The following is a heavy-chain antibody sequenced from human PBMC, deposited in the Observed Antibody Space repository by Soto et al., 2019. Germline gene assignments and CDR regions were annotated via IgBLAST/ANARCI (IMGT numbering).Heavy chain of an antibody. CDR3: ARDKGYCSDTSCPDFDY. CDR1: GFTVSSNY. Sequence: GGSLRLSCAASGFTVSSNYMSWVRQAPGKGLEWVSVIYSGGSTYYADSVKGRFTISRDNSKNTLYLQMNSLRAEDTAVYYCARDKGYCSDTSCPDFDYWGQGTLVTVSS. V-gene: IGHV3-53*01. J-gene: IGHJ4*02. CDR2: IYSGGST. D-gene: IGHD2-15*01.